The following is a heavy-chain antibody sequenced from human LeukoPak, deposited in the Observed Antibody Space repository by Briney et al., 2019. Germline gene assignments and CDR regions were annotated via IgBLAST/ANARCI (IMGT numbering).Heavy chain of an antibody. V-gene: IGHV4-59*01. CDR2: IYYSGST. D-gene: IGHD3-22*01. Sequence: SETLSLTCTVSGGSISSYYWSWIRQPPGKGLEWIGYIYYSGSTNYNPSLKSRVTISIDTSKNQFSLKLSSVTAADTAVYYCACLTTADAFDIWGQGTMVTVSS. CDR1: GGSISSYY. J-gene: IGHJ3*02. CDR3: ACLTTADAFDI.